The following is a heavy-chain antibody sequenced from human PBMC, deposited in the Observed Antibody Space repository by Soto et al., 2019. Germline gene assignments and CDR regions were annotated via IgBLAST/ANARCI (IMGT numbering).Heavy chain of an antibody. CDR3: ARFVSHSDFWIGYCRPAVRFDP. Sequence: TLSLTCTVSGGSISSGGYYWSWIRQHPGKGLEWIGYIYYSGSTYYNPSLKSRVTISVDTSKNQFSLKLSSVTAADTAVYYCARFVSHSDFWIGYCRPAVRFDPWGQGTLVMVSS. V-gene: IGHV4-31*03. CDR1: GGSISSGGYY. J-gene: IGHJ5*02. CDR2: IYYSGST. D-gene: IGHD3-3*01.